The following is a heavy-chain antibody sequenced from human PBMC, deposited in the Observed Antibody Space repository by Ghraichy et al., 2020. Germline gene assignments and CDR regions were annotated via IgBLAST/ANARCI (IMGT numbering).Heavy chain of an antibody. CDR3: ARGGARGIRYSYVPQYYFDY. J-gene: IGHJ4*02. Sequence: ASVKVSCKASGYTFTSYGISWVRQAPGQGLEWMGWISAYNGNTNYAQKLQGRVTMTTDTSTSTAYMELRSLRSDDTAVYYCARGGARGIRYSYVPQYYFDYWGQGTLVTVSS. D-gene: IGHD5-18*01. CDR2: ISAYNGNT. V-gene: IGHV1-18*01. CDR1: GYTFTSYG.